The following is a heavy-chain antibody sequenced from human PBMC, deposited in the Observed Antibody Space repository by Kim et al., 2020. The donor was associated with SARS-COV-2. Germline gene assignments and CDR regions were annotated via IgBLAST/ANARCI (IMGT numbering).Heavy chain of an antibody. CDR3: TTEPDDGYGDYWGY. D-gene: IGHD4-17*01. J-gene: IGHJ4*02. V-gene: IGHV3-15*01. Sequence: AAPVKGRFTISRDDSKNTLYLQMNSLKTEDTAVYYCTTEPDDGYGDYWGYWGQGTLVTVSS.